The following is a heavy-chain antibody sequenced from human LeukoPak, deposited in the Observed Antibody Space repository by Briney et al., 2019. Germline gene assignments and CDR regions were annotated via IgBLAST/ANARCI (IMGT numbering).Heavy chain of an antibody. V-gene: IGHV1-46*01. J-gene: IGHJ4*02. Sequence: ASVKVSCKASGYTFTSYYMHWVRQAPGQGLEWMGIINPSGGSTSYAQKFQGRVTMTRDMSTSTVYMELSSLRSEDTAVYYCARDRIGYSGYEAEGTWVDYWGQGTLVTVSS. CDR1: GYTFTSYY. CDR3: ARDRIGYSGYEAEGTWVDY. D-gene: IGHD5-12*01. CDR2: INPSGGST.